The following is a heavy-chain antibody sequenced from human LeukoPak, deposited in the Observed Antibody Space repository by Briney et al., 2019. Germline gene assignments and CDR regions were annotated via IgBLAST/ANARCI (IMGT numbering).Heavy chain of an antibody. CDR1: GYTFTSYY. V-gene: IGHV1-46*03. CDR3: ARAVATPLYFDY. CDR2: INPSGGST. Sequence: GASVKVSCKASGYTFTSYYMHWVRLAPGQGLEWMGIINPSGGSTSYAQKFQGRVTMTRDTSTSTVYMELSSLRSEDTAVYYCARAVATPLYFDYWGQGTLVTVSS. D-gene: IGHD5-12*01. J-gene: IGHJ4*02.